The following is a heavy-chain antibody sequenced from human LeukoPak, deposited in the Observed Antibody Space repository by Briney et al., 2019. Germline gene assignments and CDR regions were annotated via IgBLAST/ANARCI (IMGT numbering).Heavy chain of an antibody. J-gene: IGHJ4*02. Sequence: GASVTVSCKASGYTFTSYAMHWVRQAPGQGLEWMGWINAGNGNTKYSQKFQGRVTITRDTSASTAYMELSSLRSEDTAVYYCARSYSSSWYHFDYWGQGTLVTVSS. CDR1: GYTFTSYA. D-gene: IGHD6-13*01. CDR2: INAGNGNT. V-gene: IGHV1-3*01. CDR3: ARSYSSSWYHFDY.